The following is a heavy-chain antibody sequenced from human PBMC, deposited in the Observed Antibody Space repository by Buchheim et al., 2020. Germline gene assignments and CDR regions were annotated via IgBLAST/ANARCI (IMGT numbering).Heavy chain of an antibody. CDR1: GFTFSSYA. CDR3: ARDLYDFWSGYYLSSPDY. J-gene: IGHJ4*02. Sequence: QVQLVESGGGVVQPGRSLRLSCAASGFTFSSYAMHWVRQDPGKGLEWVAVISYDGSNKYYADSWKGRFTISRDNSMKTLHLQMNSLIAEDTAVYYCARDLYDFWSGYYLSSPDYWGQGTL. CDR2: ISYDGSNK. V-gene: IGHV3-30*04. D-gene: IGHD3-3*01.